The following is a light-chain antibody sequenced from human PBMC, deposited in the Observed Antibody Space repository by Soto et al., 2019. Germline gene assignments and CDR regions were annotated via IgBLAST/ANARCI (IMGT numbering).Light chain of an antibody. V-gene: IGKV1-5*03. CDR1: QSVSSW. J-gene: IGKJ4*01. CDR2: RAS. Sequence: DIQMTQSPSSLSTSVGDRVTITCRASQSVSSWLAWDQQKPGKAPKLLIYRASNLQGGVPSRFIGSGSGTEFTLTIGSLQPDDSATYYCQQYDRYPLTFGGGTNIEIK. CDR3: QQYDRYPLT.